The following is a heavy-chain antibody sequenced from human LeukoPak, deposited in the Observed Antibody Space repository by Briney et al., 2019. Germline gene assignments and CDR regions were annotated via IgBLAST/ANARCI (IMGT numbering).Heavy chain of an antibody. CDR2: IKSSGGIT. D-gene: IGHD3-9*01. CDR1: GFTFSSSV. J-gene: IGHJ4*02. V-gene: IGHV3-23*01. CDR3: ANLAGRAASLAGYLDDY. Sequence: GGSLRLSCAASGFTFSSSVMVWVRQAPGQGLEWVSTIKSSGGITYYADSVEGRFTISRDNSKNTLYLQMNSLRAEDAAIYYCANLAGRAASLAGYLDDYCGQGTLVTVSS.